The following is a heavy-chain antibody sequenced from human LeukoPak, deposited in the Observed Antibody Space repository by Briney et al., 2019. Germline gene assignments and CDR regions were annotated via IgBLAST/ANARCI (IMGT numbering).Heavy chain of an antibody. D-gene: IGHD6-19*01. J-gene: IGHJ4*02. V-gene: IGHV3-7*05. CDR2: IKEDGTEK. CDR1: GFTFSSSW. Sequence: SGGSLRLSCAASGFTFSSSWMTWVRQAPGKGLEWVAHIKEDGTEKYYVDSVKGRFTISRDNAKNSVYLQMSSLRAEDTAVYYCARWSSGWEFDYWGQGTLVSVSS. CDR3: ARWSSGWEFDY.